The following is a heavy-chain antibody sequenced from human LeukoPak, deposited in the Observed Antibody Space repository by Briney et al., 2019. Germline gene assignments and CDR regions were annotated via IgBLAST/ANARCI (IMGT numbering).Heavy chain of an antibody. CDR1: GGSFSGYY. D-gene: IGHD6-19*01. CDR3: ARLPDSSGWYADWFDP. V-gene: IGHV4-34*01. J-gene: IGHJ5*02. Sequence: SETLSLTCAVYGGSFSGYYWSWIRQPPGKGLEWIGEINHSGSTNYNPSLKSRVTISVDTSKNQFSLKLSSVTAADTAVYYCARLPDSSGWYADWFDPWGQGTLVTASS. CDR2: INHSGST.